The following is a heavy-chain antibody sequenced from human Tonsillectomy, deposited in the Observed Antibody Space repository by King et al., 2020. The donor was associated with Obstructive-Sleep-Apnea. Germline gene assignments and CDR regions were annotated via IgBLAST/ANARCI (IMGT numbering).Heavy chain of an antibody. Sequence: VQLVESGGGVVQPGRALRLSCAASGFTFSSYGMHWVRQAPGKGLEWVAFILYDGSNKYYADSVKGRFTISRDNSKNTLYLQMNSLRAEDTAVYYCAKDEGNDASFDYWGQGTLVTVSS. CDR1: GFTFSSYG. J-gene: IGHJ4*02. CDR2: ILYDGSNK. V-gene: IGHV3-30*02. CDR3: AKDEGNDASFDY. D-gene: IGHD1-1*01.